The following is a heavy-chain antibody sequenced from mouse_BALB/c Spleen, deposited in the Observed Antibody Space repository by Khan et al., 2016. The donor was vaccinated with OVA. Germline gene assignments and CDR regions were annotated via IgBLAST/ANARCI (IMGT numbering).Heavy chain of an antibody. CDR3: VRGYYGNPFAY. CDR1: GFTFSDYY. CDR2: ISDGGIYT. V-gene: IGHV5-4*02. J-gene: IGHJ3*01. D-gene: IGHD2-1*01. Sequence: EVELVESGGGLVKPGGSLKLSCVVSGFTFSDYYMYWVRQIPEKRLEWVATISDGGIYTYYPDSVKGRFTIPRDDAKNNLYLQMNSLKSEDTAMFYCVRGYYGNPFAYWGQGTLVTVSA.